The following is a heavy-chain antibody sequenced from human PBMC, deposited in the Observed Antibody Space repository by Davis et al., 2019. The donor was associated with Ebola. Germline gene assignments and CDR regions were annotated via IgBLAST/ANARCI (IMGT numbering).Heavy chain of an antibody. V-gene: IGHV1-2*06. CDR3: AREIAAAGTAPHFQH. D-gene: IGHD6-13*01. CDR1: GYSFTGYY. Sequence: AASVKVSCKASGYSFTGYYMHWVRQAPGQGLEWMGRINPNSGGTNYAQKFQGRVTMTRDTSISTAYMELSRLRSDDTAVYYCAREIAAAGTAPHFQHWGQGTLVTVSS. CDR2: INPNSGGT. J-gene: IGHJ1*01.